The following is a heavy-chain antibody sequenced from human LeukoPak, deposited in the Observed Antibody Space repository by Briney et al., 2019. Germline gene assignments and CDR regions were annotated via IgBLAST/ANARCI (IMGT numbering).Heavy chain of an antibody. CDR2: IKSEIDGGAT. V-gene: IGHV3-15*07. Sequence: GGSLRLSCAASGFTFSNTWMNWVRQAPGKGLEWVGRIKSEIDGGATDYAAPVQGRFTISRDDSQATLYLQMNSLKTEDTAVYYCTTGGSVIVAGTRAFDIWGQGTMVTVSS. CDR3: TTGGSVIVAGTRAFDI. J-gene: IGHJ3*02. D-gene: IGHD5-12*01. CDR1: GFTFSNTW.